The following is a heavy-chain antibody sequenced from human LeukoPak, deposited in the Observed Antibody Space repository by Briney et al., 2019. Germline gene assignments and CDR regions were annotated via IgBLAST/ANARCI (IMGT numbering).Heavy chain of an antibody. CDR2: IWYDGSNK. V-gene: IGHV3-33*01. CDR3: ARKGSSWDYYYYYMDV. D-gene: IGHD6-13*01. Sequence: GGSLRLSCAASGFTFSSYGMHWVRQAPGKGLEWVAVIWYDGSNKYYADSVKGRFTISRDNSKNTLYLQMNSLRAEDTAVYYCARKGSSWDYYYYYMDVWGKGTTVTVSS. CDR1: GFTFSSYG. J-gene: IGHJ6*03.